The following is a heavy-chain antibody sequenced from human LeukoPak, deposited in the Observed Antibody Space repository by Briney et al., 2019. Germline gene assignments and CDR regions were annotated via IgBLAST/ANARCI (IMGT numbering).Heavy chain of an antibody. CDR1: GDSISSSSYY. D-gene: IGHD3-3*01. CDR2: IYAGGNT. Sequence: SETLSLTCTVSGDSISSSSYYWSWIRQPAGKGLEWIGRIYAGGNTNYNPSLKSRITISVDTSKNQFSLKLSSVTAADTAVYYCARNRGYDFWSGYNALYMDVWGKGTTVTVSS. J-gene: IGHJ6*03. CDR3: ARNRGYDFWSGYNALYMDV. V-gene: IGHV4-61*02.